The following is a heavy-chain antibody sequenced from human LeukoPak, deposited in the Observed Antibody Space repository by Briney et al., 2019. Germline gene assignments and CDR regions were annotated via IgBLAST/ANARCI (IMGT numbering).Heavy chain of an antibody. CDR1: GGSISSHY. Sequence: SETLSLTCTVSGGSISSHYWSWIRQPPGKGLEWIGYIYYSGSTNYNPSLKSRVTISVDTSKNQFSLKLSSVTAADTAVYYCAREGVEYYYDSSGNPEAFDIWGQGTMVTVSS. J-gene: IGHJ3*02. V-gene: IGHV4-59*11. CDR3: AREGVEYYYDSSGNPEAFDI. CDR2: IYYSGST. D-gene: IGHD3-22*01.